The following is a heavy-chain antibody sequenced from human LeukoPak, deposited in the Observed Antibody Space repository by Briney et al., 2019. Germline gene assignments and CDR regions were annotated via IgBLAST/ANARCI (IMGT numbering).Heavy chain of an antibody. V-gene: IGHV3-20*04. CDR3: ARDRGITIFGVVPLNDY. CDR2: INWNGGST. CDR1: GFTFSSYS. J-gene: IGHJ4*02. Sequence: GGSLRLSCAASGFTFSSYSMNWVRQAPGKGLEWVSGINWNGGSTGYADSVKGRFTISRDNAKNSLYLQMNSLRAEDTALYYCARDRGITIFGVVPLNDYWGQGTLVTVSS. D-gene: IGHD3-3*01.